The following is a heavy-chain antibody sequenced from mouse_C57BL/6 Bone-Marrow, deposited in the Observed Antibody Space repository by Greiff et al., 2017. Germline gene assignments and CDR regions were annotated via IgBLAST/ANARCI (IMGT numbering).Heavy chain of an antibody. J-gene: IGHJ2*01. V-gene: IGHV14-4*01. D-gene: IGHD2-3*01. CDR3: SSFDGNYFDF. CDR2: IEPEIGDT. CDR1: GFNITDDY. Sequence: VQLQQSGAELVRPGASVKLSCTASGFNITDDYIHWVKQRPEQGLEWIGWIEPEIGDTEYVSKFQGKATITSVTSSNTAYLRLSSLTSEDTAVYDCSSFDGNYFDFWGQGTPLTVAS.